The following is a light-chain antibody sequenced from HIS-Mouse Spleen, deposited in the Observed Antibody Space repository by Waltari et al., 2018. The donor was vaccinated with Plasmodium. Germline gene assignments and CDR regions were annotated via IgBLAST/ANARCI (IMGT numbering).Light chain of an antibody. CDR1: QSISSY. CDR3: QQSYMTPPT. V-gene: IGKV1-39*01. J-gene: IGKJ4*01. CDR2: AAS. Sequence: DIQMTQSHSSLSASVGDRVTITCRASQSISSYLNWYQQKPGKAPKLLIYAASSLQSGVPSRFSGSGSGTDFTLTISSLQPEDFATYYCQQSYMTPPTFGGRTMV.